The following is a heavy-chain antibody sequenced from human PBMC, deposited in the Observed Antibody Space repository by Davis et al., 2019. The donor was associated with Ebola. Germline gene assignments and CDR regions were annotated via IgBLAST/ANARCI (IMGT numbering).Heavy chain of an antibody. CDR1: GFTFSSYG. D-gene: IGHD5-18*01. Sequence: GGSLTLSCAASGFTFSSYGMHWVRQAPGKGLEWVAVISYDGSNKYYADSVKGRFTISRDNSKNTLYLQMNSLRAEDTAVYYCAKDLVVYTAMALFDYWGQGTLVTVSS. CDR3: AKDLVVYTAMALFDY. CDR2: ISYDGSNK. J-gene: IGHJ4*02. V-gene: IGHV3-30*18.